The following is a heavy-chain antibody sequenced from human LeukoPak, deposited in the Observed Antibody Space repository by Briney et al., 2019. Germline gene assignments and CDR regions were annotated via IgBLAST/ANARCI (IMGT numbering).Heavy chain of an antibody. V-gene: IGHV3-30*04. J-gene: IGHJ4*02. D-gene: IGHD6-19*01. CDR2: ISYDASNK. Sequence: GGSLRLSCTASGFTFTSYAMHWVGRAQAKGLKGVAVISYDASNKYYADSVKGRFTISRDNAKNSLYLQMNSLRAEDTAVYYCARVGYSSGWYNYWGQGTLVTVSS. CDR1: GFTFTSYA. CDR3: ARVGYSSGWYNY.